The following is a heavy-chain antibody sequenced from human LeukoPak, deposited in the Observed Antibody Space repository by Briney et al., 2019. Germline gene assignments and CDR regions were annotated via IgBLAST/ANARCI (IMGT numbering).Heavy chain of an antibody. D-gene: IGHD1-14*01. CDR1: GGTFSSYA. Sequence: SVKVSCKASGGTFSSYAISWVRQAPGQGLEWMGGIIPIFGTANYAQNFQGRVTITADESTSTAYMELSSLRSEDTAVYYCARSLPYIDYGMDVWGQGTTVTVSS. CDR3: ARSLPYIDYGMDV. J-gene: IGHJ6*02. CDR2: IIPIFGTA. V-gene: IGHV1-69*13.